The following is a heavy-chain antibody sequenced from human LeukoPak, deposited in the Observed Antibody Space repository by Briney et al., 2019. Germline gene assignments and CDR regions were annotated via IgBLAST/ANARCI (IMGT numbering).Heavy chain of an antibody. CDR3: ARDWDYVWGSYRQNDAFDI. CDR1: GGSISSSSYY. V-gene: IGHV4-39*07. D-gene: IGHD3-16*02. CDR2: IYYSGST. Sequence: SETLSLTCTVSGGSISSSSYYWGWIRQPPGKGLEWIGSIYYSGSTYYNPSLKSRVTISVDTSKNQFSLKLSSVTAADTAVYYCARDWDYVWGSYRQNDAFDIWGQGTMVTVSS. J-gene: IGHJ3*02.